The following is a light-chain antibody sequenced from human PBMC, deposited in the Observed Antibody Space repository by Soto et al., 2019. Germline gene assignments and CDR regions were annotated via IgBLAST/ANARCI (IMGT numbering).Light chain of an antibody. CDR1: SSDVGSYNL. CDR2: EGS. J-gene: IGLJ1*01. Sequence: SSLREHAAVCRSIGQAIIISCTGTSSDVGSYNLVSWYQQHPGKAPKLMIYEGSKRPSGVSNRFSGSKSGNTASLTISVLQAEKEANYYGCSYAARGYVFGTGTNVTVL. CDR3: CSYAARGYV. V-gene: IGLV2-23*01.